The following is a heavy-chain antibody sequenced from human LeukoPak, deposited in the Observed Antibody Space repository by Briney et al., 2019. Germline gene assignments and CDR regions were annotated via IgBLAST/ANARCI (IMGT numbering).Heavy chain of an antibody. J-gene: IGHJ4*02. CDR3: TRDVRHGYGPPSDY. D-gene: IGHD5-18*01. Sequence: GGSLRLSCAASGFTVSTNYMSWVRQAPGKGLEWVGFIRSKGYGGTTEYAASVKGRFTISRDDFKSVAYLQMNSLITEDTAVYYCTRDVRHGYGPPSDYWGQGTLVIVSS. CDR1: GFTVSTNY. V-gene: IGHV3-22*01. CDR2: IRSKGYGGTT.